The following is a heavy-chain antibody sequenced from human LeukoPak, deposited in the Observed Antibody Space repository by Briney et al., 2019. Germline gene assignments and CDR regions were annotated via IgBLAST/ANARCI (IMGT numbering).Heavy chain of an antibody. V-gene: IGHV4-31*03. CDR2: IYYSGST. CDR1: GGSISSGGYY. CDR3: ARADWGSGYYHRPFDY. Sequence: SETLSLTCTVSGGSISSGGYYWSWIRQHPGKGLEWIGYIYYSGSTYYNPPLKSRVTISVDTSKNQFSLKLSSVTAADTAVYYCARADWGSGYYHRPFDYWGQGTLVTVSS. J-gene: IGHJ4*02. D-gene: IGHD3-22*01.